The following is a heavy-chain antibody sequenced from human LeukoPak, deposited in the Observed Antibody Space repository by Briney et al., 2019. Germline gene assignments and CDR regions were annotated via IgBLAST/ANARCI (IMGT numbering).Heavy chain of an antibody. CDR1: GFTFSSYA. J-gene: IGHJ4*02. V-gene: IGHV3-23*01. Sequence: GGSLRLSCAASGFTFSSYAMSWVRQAPGKGLEWVSAISGSGGSTYYADSVKGRFTISRDNSKNTLYLQMNSLRAEDTAVYYCAKEHDRQQRITIFGVVIIPDYWGQGTLVTVSS. D-gene: IGHD3-3*01. CDR3: AKEHDRQQRITIFGVVIIPDY. CDR2: ISGSGGST.